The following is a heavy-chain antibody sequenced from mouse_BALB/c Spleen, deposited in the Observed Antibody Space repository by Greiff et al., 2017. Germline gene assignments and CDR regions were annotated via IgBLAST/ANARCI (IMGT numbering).Heavy chain of an antibody. CDR3: ARPSYRHPFDY. Sequence: VQLQQSGAELVKPGASVKLSCTASGFNIKDTYMHWVKQRPEQGLEWIGRIDPANGNTKYDPKFQGKATITADTSSNTAYLQLSSLTSEDTAVYYCARPSYRHPFDYWGQGTTLTVSS. D-gene: IGHD2-14*01. J-gene: IGHJ2*01. CDR1: GFNIKDTY. V-gene: IGHV14-3*02. CDR2: IDPANGNT.